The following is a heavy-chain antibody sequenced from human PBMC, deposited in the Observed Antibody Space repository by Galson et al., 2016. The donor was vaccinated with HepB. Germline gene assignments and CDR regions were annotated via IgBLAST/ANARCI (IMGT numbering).Heavy chain of an antibody. V-gene: IGHV4-59*01. D-gene: IGHD4-17*01. CDR3: ARHSDDYGDYGPFDY. J-gene: IGHJ4*02. CDR1: GGSISSYS. CDR2: IYYTGST. Sequence: SETLSLTCTVSGGSISSYSWSWLRQPQGKGLEWLGYIYYTGSTHYNPSFTSRLAISLDSSKKQFSLRISSATAADTAVYYCARHSDDYGDYGPFDYWGQGILVTVSS.